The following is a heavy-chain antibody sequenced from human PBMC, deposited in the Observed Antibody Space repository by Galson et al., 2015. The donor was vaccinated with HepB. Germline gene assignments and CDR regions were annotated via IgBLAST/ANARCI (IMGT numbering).Heavy chain of an antibody. CDR2: MNPNSGNT. J-gene: IGHJ3*02. Sequence: SVKVSCKASGYTFTSYDINWVRQATGHGLEWMGWMNPNSGNTGYAQKFQGRVTMTRNTSITTAYMELSSLRSEDTAVYYCAREAPDGEKAFDIWGQGTMVTVSS. V-gene: IGHV1-8*01. CDR1: GYTFTSYD. CDR3: AREAPDGEKAFDI.